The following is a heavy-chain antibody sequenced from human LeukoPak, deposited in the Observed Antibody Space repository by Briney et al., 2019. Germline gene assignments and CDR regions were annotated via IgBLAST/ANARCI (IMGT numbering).Heavy chain of an antibody. CDR3: ARDGSTSPYYYYYYGMDV. CDR1: GGSFNGYY. Sequence: SETLSLTCAVYGGSFNGYYWSWIRQPPGKGLEWIGEINHSGSTNYNPSLKSRVTISVDTSKNQFSLKLSSVTAADTAVYYCARDGSTSPYYYYYYGMDVWGQGTTVTVSS. J-gene: IGHJ6*02. CDR2: INHSGST. V-gene: IGHV4-34*01. D-gene: IGHD2-2*01.